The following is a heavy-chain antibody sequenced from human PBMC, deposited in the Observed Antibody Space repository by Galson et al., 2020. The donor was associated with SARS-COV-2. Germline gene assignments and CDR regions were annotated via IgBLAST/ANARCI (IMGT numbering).Heavy chain of an antibody. Sequence: TGGSLRLSCAASGFTFSDYSMNWVRQAPGKGLEWVSYISSNSNTIYYADPVEGRFTISRDNAQNSLYLQMNSLRDEDTAVYYCARGDDIAVAGWLYYFGYWGQGTQVTVSS. D-gene: IGHD6-19*01. CDR1: GFTFSDYS. CDR3: ARGDDIAVAGWLYYFGY. V-gene: IGHV3-48*02. J-gene: IGHJ4*02. CDR2: ISSNSNTI.